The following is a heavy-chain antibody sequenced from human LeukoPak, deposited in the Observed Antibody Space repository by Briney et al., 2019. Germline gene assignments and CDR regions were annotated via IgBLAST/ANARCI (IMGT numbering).Heavy chain of an antibody. CDR2: IYPGDSDT. CDR1: GYSFTSYW. Sequence: GESLKISCKGSGYSFTSYWIGWVRQMRGKGLEWMGIIYPGDSDTRYSPSFQGQVTISADKSISTAYLQWSSLKASDTAMYYCARQARDPRPGDYYYMDVWGKGTTVTVSS. D-gene: IGHD3-10*01. CDR3: ARQARDPRPGDYYYMDV. J-gene: IGHJ6*03. V-gene: IGHV5-51*01.